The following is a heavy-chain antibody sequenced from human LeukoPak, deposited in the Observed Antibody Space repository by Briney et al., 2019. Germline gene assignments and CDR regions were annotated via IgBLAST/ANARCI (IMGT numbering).Heavy chain of an antibody. J-gene: IGHJ6*02. CDR3: SRDRVRGENYGMDL. V-gene: IGHV1-46*01. CDR1: RYTFTIHY. CDR2: SYISGGST. Sequence: ASVKVSCMASRYTFTIHYMYWVRQAPREGLEWMGISYISGGSTSYAQKFQGRVTMTWDTSTNTVYMELSSLRSEEAAVDYCSRDRVRGENYGMDLWGRGPTVTVS. D-gene: IGHD3-10*01.